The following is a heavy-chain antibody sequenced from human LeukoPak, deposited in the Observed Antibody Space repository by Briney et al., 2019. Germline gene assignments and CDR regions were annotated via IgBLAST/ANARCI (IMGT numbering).Heavy chain of an antibody. D-gene: IGHD3-3*01. CDR3: ARPTILGLGGDYFDY. V-gene: IGHV3-74*01. CDR1: GFTFSDYW. CDR2: INTHGTTI. J-gene: IGHJ4*02. Sequence: GGSLRLSCAASGFTFSDYWIHWVRQAPGEGLVWVSRINTHGTTISYADSVKGRFTISRDNAKNSLYLQMNSLRAEDTAVYYCARPTILGLGGDYFDYWGQGTLVTVSS.